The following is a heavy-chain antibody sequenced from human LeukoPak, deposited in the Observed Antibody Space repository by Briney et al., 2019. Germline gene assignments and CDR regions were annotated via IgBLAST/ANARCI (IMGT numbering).Heavy chain of an antibody. D-gene: IGHD3-9*01. J-gene: IGHJ5*02. Sequence: GSLRLSCAASGFTVSTNYMSWVRQPPGKGLEWIGEIFHSGSTNYNPSLKSRVTISVDKSKNQFSLKLSSVTAADTAVYYCASHSAEYDILTGYHSYNSFDPWGQGILVTVSS. CDR1: GFTVSTNY. CDR2: IFHSGST. CDR3: ASHSAEYDILTGYHSYNSFDP. V-gene: IGHV4-4*02.